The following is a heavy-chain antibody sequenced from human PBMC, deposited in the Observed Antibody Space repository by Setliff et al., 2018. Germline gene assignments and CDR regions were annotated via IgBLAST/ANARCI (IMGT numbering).Heavy chain of an antibody. CDR1: GGTFSSYG. CDR3: AREGVDTRSSTDYRYYMDV. V-gene: IGHV1-69*05. D-gene: IGHD5-18*01. J-gene: IGHJ6*03. Sequence: ASVKVSCKASGGTFSSYGISWARQAPGQGLEWMGGTIPSFGSTNYAQRFQGRVTIITDESTSTAYMELSSLRTEDSAVYYCAREGVDTRSSTDYRYYMDVWGKGTTVTSP. CDR2: TIPSFGST.